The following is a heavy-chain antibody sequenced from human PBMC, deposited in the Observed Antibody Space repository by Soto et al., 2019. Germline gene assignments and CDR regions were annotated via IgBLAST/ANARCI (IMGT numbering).Heavy chain of an antibody. V-gene: IGHV6-1*01. D-gene: IGHD6-19*01. J-gene: IGHJ5*02. CDR3: AREGGVAGTIWFDP. CDR2: TYYRSKWYN. Sequence: QSPTLSLTCAISGDSVSSNSAAWNWIRQSPSRGLEWLGRTYYRSKWYNDYAVSVKSRITINPDTSKNQFSLQLNSVTPEDTAVYYCAREGGVAGTIWFDPWGQGTLVTVSS. CDR1: GDSVSSNSAA.